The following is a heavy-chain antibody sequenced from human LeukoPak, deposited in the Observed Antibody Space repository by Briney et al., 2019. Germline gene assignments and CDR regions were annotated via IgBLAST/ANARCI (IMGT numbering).Heavy chain of an antibody. CDR3: ASSLWTYDILTGYGY. J-gene: IGHJ4*02. V-gene: IGHV4-61*01. D-gene: IGHD3-9*01. CDR1: GGSASSGSYY. Sequence: SETLSLTCTVSGGSASSGSYYWSWIRQPPGKGLEWIGYIYYSGSTNYNPSLKSRVTISVDTSKNQFSLKLSSVTAADTAVYYCASSLWTYDILTGYGYWGQGTLVTVSS. CDR2: IYYSGST.